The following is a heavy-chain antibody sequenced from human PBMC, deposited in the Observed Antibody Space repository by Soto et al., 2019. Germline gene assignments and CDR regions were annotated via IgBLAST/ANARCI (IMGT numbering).Heavy chain of an antibody. D-gene: IGHD5-12*01. CDR1: GYTFTSYA. J-gene: IGHJ4*02. CDR2: IIPIFGTT. V-gene: IGHV1-69*06. CDR3: VRDSPIGSTFSGYDGIDY. Sequence: ASVKVSCKASGYTFTSYAISWVRQAPGQGLEWMGGIIPIFGTTNYAQKFQGRVTITADKSTGTAYMELNRLRSEDTAVYYCVRDSPIGSTFSGYDGIDYWGQGTLVTVSS.